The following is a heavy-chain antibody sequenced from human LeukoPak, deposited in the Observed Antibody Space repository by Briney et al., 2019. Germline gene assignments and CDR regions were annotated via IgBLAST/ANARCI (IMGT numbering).Heavy chain of an antibody. Sequence: SVKVSCKASGFTFTSSAMQWVRQARGQRLEWIGWIVVGSGNTNYAQKFQERVTITRDMSTSTAYMELSSLRSEDTAVYYCARAPTVTTYYFDYWGQGTLVTVSS. D-gene: IGHD4-17*01. J-gene: IGHJ4*02. V-gene: IGHV1-58*02. CDR1: GFTFTSSA. CDR2: IVVGSGNT. CDR3: ARAPTVTTYYFDY.